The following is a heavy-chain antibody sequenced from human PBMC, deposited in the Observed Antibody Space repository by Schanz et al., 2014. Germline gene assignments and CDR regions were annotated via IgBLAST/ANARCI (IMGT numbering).Heavy chain of an antibody. CDR1: GFTVSNSY. Sequence: EVQLVESGGALVQPGGSLRLSCAASGFTVSNSYIHWVRQAPGKGLEWVSGIGGSGDSTHYADSVKGRFIISRDNSKNTLYLQVNSLRAEDTAVYYCAKHVRSLTGNDYWGQGTLVTVSS. D-gene: IGHD3-9*01. CDR2: IGGSGDST. CDR3: AKHVRSLTGNDY. V-gene: IGHV3-23*04. J-gene: IGHJ4*02.